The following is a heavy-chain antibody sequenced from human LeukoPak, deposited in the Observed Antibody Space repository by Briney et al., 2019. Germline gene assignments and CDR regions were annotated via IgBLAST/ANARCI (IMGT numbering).Heavy chain of an antibody. V-gene: IGHV4-30-2*01. CDR3: ARGDDGGYWGPYYFDY. J-gene: IGHJ4*02. CDR1: GGSISSGGYS. CDR2: IYHSGST. D-gene: IGHD2-21*01. Sequence: SETLSLTCAVSGGSISSGGYSWSWIRQPPGKGLEWIGYIYHSGSTYYNPSLKSRVTISVDRSKNQFSLKLSSVTAADTAVYYCARGDDGGYWGPYYFDYWGQGTLVTVSS.